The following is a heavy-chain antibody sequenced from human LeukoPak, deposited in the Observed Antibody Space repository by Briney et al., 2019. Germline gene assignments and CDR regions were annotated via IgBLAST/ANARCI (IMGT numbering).Heavy chain of an antibody. CDR3: ARDLYSSYPFDY. J-gene: IGHJ4*02. V-gene: IGHV3-11*06. D-gene: IGHD4-11*01. Sequence: GRFTISRDNAKNSLYLQMNNLRAEDTAVYYCARDLYSSYPFDYWGQGTLVTVSS.